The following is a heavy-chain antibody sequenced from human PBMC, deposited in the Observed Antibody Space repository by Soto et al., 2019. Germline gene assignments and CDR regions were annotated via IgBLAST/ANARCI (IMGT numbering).Heavy chain of an antibody. D-gene: IGHD4-17*01. CDR2: IYTSGST. J-gene: IGHJ4*02. CDR1: GGSISSYY. CDR3: ARAPLPYDYGDFLDY. Sequence: SETLSLTCTVSGGSISSYYWSWILQPAGKGLAWIGRIYTSGSTNYNPSLKSRVTMSVDTSKNQFSLKLSSVTAADTAVYYCARAPLPYDYGDFLDYWGQGTLVTVSS. V-gene: IGHV4-4*07.